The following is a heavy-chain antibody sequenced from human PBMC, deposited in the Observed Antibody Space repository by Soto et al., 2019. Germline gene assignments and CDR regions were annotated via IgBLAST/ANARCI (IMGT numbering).Heavy chain of an antibody. Sequence: SEILSLTCAVYGGSFSGYYWSWIRQPPGKGLEWIGEINHSGSTNYNPSLKSRVTISVDTSKNQFSLKLSSVTAADTAVYYCASDSRRGFDYWGQGTLVTVSS. V-gene: IGHV4-34*01. D-gene: IGHD6-13*01. CDR1: GGSFSGYY. J-gene: IGHJ4*02. CDR3: ASDSRRGFDY. CDR2: INHSGST.